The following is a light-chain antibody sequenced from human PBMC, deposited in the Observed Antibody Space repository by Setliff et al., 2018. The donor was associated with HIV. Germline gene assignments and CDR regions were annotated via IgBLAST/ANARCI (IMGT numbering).Light chain of an antibody. CDR2: DNN. CDR1: SSNIGNNY. J-gene: IGLJ1*01. V-gene: IGLV1-51*01. Sequence: QPVLTQPPSVSAAPGQKVTISCSGSSSNIGNNYVSWYQQFPGRAPKLLIYDNNKRPSGIPDRFSGSKSGTSATLGITGLQTGDEADYYCGTWDSRLSANVFGTGTKVTVL. CDR3: GTWDSRLSANV.